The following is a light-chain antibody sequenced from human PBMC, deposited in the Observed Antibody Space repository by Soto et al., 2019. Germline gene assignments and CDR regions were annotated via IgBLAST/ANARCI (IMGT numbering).Light chain of an antibody. V-gene: IGLV1-40*01. CDR3: QSYDSTLIARYV. CDR1: NSNIGAGFH. Sequence: QSVLTQPPSVSGAPGQRGTISCTGSNSNIGAGFHVHWYQQLPGTAPKLLINVHSNRPSGVPDRFSGSTSASSASLAITGLQADDEGDYYCQSYDSTLIARYVFGTGTKV. J-gene: IGLJ1*01. CDR2: VHS.